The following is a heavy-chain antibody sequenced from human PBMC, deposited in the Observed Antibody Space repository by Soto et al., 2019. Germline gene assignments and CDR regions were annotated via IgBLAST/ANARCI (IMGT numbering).Heavy chain of an antibody. CDR3: AREVVVFGVIIPTPMDF. J-gene: IGHJ6*02. Sequence: PGGSLRLSCAASGFTFSGYEMNWVRQAPGKGLEWVSYISGSGSTIYCADSVKGRFTISRDNAKDSLYLQMNSLRAEDTAVYYCAREVVVFGVIIPTPMDFWSQGTTVTVSS. CDR2: ISGSGSTI. D-gene: IGHD3-22*01. CDR1: GFTFSGYE. V-gene: IGHV3-48*03.